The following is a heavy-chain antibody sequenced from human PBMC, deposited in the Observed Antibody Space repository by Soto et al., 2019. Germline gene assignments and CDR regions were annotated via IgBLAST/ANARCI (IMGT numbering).Heavy chain of an antibody. CDR1: GYSFSHYA. CDR3: AREIGNTLYY. V-gene: IGHV1-3*01. J-gene: IGHJ4*02. Sequence: QVQLVQSGAEVKKPGASVNLSCKDSGYSFSHYAMHWVRQAPGQRLEWMGWINAGNDNSKFSQTFQGRVTIIRDTSASTAYMELRSLTSADTAAYYCAREIGNTLYYWDQGTLATVSS. D-gene: IGHD2-2*02. CDR2: INAGNDNS.